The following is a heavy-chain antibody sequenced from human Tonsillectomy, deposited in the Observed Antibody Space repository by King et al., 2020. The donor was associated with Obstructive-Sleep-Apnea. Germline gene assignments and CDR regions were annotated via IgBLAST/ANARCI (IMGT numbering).Heavy chain of an antibody. CDR3: AXXXRIAAAXXSXXX. D-gene: IGHD6-13*01. V-gene: IGHV4-31*03. CDR1: GGSISSGGYY. CDR2: IYYSGST. Sequence: QLQESGPGLVKPLQTLSLTCTVSGGSISSGGYYWSWIRQHPGKGLEWIGYIYYSGSTYYNPSLKSRVTISVDTSKNQFSLKLSSVTAADTAVYYCAXXXRIAAAXXSXXXXXXXTLVTVSS. J-gene: IGHJ4*02.